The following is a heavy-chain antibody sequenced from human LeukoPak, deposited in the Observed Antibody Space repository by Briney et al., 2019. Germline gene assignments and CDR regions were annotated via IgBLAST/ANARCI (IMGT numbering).Heavy chain of an antibody. D-gene: IGHD5-18*01. CDR3: ARDPGYSYGYLFDY. Sequence: GSLRLSCAASGFTVSSNYMSWVRQPPGQGLEWVSVIYSGGDTSYADSVKGRFTISRDSSKNTLYLQMNSLRAEDTAVYYCARDPGYSYGYLFDYWGQGTLVTVSS. CDR1: GFTVSSNY. V-gene: IGHV3-53*01. CDR2: IYSGGDT. J-gene: IGHJ4*02.